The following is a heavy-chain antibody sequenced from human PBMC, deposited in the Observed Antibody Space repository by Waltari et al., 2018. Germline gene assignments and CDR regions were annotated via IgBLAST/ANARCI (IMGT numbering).Heavy chain of an antibody. V-gene: IGHV1-69*01. CDR2: IIPSFQKV. J-gene: IGHJ4*02. Sequence: QVQLVQSGAEGKTPGSSVKVSCTAAGGRLPTFGLYWVRHAPGQRLEWMEGIIPSFQKVAYAHEFQGRVSITADDYTGTAYMELTSLRFEDTAVYYCAAGTPLRFFVHWGQGTRVTVSS. CDR3: AAGTPLRFFVH. CDR1: GGRLPTFG.